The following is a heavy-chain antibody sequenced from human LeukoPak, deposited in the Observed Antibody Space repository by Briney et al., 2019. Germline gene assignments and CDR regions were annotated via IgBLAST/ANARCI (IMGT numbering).Heavy chain of an antibody. CDR3: ARDTGNYDFWSGYYVYFDY. D-gene: IGHD3-3*01. V-gene: IGHV3-7*01. Sequence: GGSLRLSCAASGFTFSSYAMSWVRQAPGKGLEWVANIKQDGSEKYYVDSVKGRFTISRDNAKNSLYLQMNSLRAEDTAVYYCARDTGNYDFWSGYYVYFDYWGQGTLVTVSS. CDR1: GFTFSSYA. J-gene: IGHJ4*02. CDR2: IKQDGSEK.